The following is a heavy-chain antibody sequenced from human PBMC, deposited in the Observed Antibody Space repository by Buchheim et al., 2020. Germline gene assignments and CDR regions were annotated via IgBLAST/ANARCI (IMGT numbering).Heavy chain of an antibody. Sequence: EVQLEESGGGLVQPGGSLRLSCAASGFTLRTYWMHWVRQAPGKGLEWVSRINEDGSFTNYADSVKGRFTISREHAENTLYLQMTSLRVEDTAMYYCARDLSGSQDYWGQGTL. V-gene: IGHV3-74*01. J-gene: IGHJ4*02. D-gene: IGHD1-26*01. CDR2: INEDGSFT. CDR1: GFTLRTYW. CDR3: ARDLSGSQDY.